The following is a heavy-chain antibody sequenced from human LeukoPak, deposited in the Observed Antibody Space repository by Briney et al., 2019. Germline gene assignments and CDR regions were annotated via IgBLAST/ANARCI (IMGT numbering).Heavy chain of an antibody. Sequence: ASVTVSCKASGYTFTSYYMHWVRQAPGQGLEWMGIINPSGGSTSYAQKFQGRVTMTRDTSTSTVYMELSSLRSEDTAVYYCAREVAVAGPYNWFDPWGQGTLVTVSS. D-gene: IGHD6-19*01. V-gene: IGHV1-46*01. CDR1: GYTFTSYY. CDR2: INPSGGST. CDR3: AREVAVAGPYNWFDP. J-gene: IGHJ5*02.